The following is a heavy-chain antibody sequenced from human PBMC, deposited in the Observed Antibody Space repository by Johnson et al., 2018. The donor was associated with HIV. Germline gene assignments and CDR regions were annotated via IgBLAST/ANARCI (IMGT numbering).Heavy chain of an antibody. D-gene: IGHD6-6*01. Sequence: QVQLVESGGGVVQPGRSLRLSCAASGFTFSSYGMHWVRQAPDTGLEWVAVIWYDGNNKYYADFVKGRFTISRDNSKNTRYLQMNSLSAEDTAGYSCAKDMWGAARGAFDIWGQGTMVNVSS. CDR1: GFTFSSYG. V-gene: IGHV3-33*06. CDR2: IWYDGNNK. J-gene: IGHJ3*02. CDR3: AKDMWGAARGAFDI.